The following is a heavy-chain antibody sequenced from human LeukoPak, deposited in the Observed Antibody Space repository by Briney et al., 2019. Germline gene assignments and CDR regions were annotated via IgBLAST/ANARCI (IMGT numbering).Heavy chain of an antibody. Sequence: PSETLSLTCAVNGGSFSGYYCSWIRQPPGKGLEWIGEINHSGSTNYNPSLKSRVTISVDTSKNQFSLKLSSVTAADTAVYYCARSDVVVPAANWFDPWGQGTLVTVSS. V-gene: IGHV4-34*01. CDR2: INHSGST. CDR1: GGSFSGYY. CDR3: ARSDVVVPAANWFDP. D-gene: IGHD2-2*01. J-gene: IGHJ5*02.